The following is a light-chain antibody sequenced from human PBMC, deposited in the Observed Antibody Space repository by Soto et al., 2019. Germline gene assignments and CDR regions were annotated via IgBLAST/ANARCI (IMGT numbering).Light chain of an antibody. CDR2: GTS. CDR3: QQYNNWPLT. J-gene: IGKJ4*01. V-gene: IGKV3-15*01. Sequence: EIGMTQSPATLSVSPGERATLSCRASQSVSSNLAWYQQKPGQDPRLLIYGTSTRATGIPARFSGSGSGTEFTLTISSLQSEDFAVYYCQQYNNWPLTFGGGTKVEIK. CDR1: QSVSSN.